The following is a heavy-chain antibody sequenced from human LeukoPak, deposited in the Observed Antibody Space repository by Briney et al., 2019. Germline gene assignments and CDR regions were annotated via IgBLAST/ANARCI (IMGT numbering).Heavy chain of an antibody. V-gene: IGHV4-4*07. Sequence: SETLSLTCTVSGGSISNYYWSWIRQPAGKGLEWIGRIYTSGSTNYSPSLKSRVTMSIDTSKNQFSLKLSSVTAADAAVYYCARGRTGTLTAYYYYYMDVWGKGTTVTVSS. CDR2: IYTSGST. D-gene: IGHD1-14*01. CDR1: GGSISNYY. CDR3: ARGRTGTLTAYYYYYMDV. J-gene: IGHJ6*03.